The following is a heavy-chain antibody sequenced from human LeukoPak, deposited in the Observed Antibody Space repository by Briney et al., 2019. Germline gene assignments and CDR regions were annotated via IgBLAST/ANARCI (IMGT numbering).Heavy chain of an antibody. D-gene: IGHD6-19*01. CDR3: ARAGGLRIAVAPIDC. Sequence: GGSLRLSCAASGFTFSKAWMNWVRQAPGKGLEWVSLIYAGGGTYYADSVRGRFTISRDKSKNTLYFQLNSLRAEDTAVYYCARAGGLRIAVAPIDCWGQGTLVTVSS. V-gene: IGHV3-53*01. CDR1: GFTFSKAW. J-gene: IGHJ4*02. CDR2: IYAGGGT.